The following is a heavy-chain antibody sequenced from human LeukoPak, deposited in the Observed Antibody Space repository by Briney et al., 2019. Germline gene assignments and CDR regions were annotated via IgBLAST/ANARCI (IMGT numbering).Heavy chain of an antibody. V-gene: IGHV1-69*06. CDR1: GGTFSSYA. D-gene: IGHD3-16*02. CDR2: IIPIFGTA. CDR3: ARPDDYVWGSYRC. J-gene: IGHJ4*02. Sequence: SVKVSCKASGGTFSSYAISWVRQAPGQGLEWMGGIIPIFGTANYAQKFQGRVTITADKSTSTAYMELSSLRSEDTAVYYCARPDDYVWGSYRCWGQGTLVTVSS.